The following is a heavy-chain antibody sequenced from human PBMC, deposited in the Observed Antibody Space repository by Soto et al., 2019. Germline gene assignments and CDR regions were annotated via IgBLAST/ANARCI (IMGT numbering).Heavy chain of an antibody. CDR1: GGSISSYY. V-gene: IGHV4-59*01. D-gene: IGHD6-19*01. CDR3: ARAVAGPKQIDY. J-gene: IGHJ4*02. CDR2: IYYSGST. Sequence: SETLSLTCTVSGGSISSYYWSWIRQPPGKGLEWIGYIYYSGSTNYNPSLKSRVTISVDTSKNQFSLKLSSVTAADTAVYYCARAVAGPKQIDYWGQGTLVTVSS.